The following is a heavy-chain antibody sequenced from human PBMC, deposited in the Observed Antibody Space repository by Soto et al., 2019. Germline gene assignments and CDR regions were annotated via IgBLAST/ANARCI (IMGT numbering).Heavy chain of an antibody. V-gene: IGHV3-74*01. CDR2: INSDGSST. CDR1: VFTFSRYW. D-gene: IGHD4-17*01. J-gene: IGHJ4*02. CDR3: AIDYGLDD. Sequence: GGSLRLSCAAPVFTFSRYWMPWVLQAPGKGLGWVSRINSDGSSTSYADSVKGRVTVSRDIAKNTLYLKMNSLRAEHTAVYYCAIDYGLDDGGQGTLVTVSS.